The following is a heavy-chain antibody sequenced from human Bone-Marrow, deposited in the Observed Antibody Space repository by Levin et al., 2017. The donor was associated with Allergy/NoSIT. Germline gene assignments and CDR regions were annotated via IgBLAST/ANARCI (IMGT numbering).Heavy chain of an antibody. V-gene: IGHV4-31*03. J-gene: IGHJ5*02. CDR2: IYYSGST. CDR1: GGSISSGGYY. Sequence: SETLSLTCTVSGGSISSGGYYWSWIRQHPGTGLEWIGYIYYSGSTYYNPSLKSRVTISVDTSKNQFSLKLSSVTAADTAVYYCARDQGDGGGMSWFDPWGQGTLVTVSS. CDR3: ARDQGDGGGMSWFDP. D-gene: IGHD2-21*02.